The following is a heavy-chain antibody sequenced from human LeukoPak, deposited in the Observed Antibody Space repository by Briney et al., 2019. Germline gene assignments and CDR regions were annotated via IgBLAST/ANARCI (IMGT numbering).Heavy chain of an antibody. D-gene: IGHD2-21*02. V-gene: IGHV4-39*07. CDR2: MYYSGST. CDR1: GDSISSSAYY. J-gene: IGHJ2*01. CDR3: ASAYCGGDCTPYWYFDL. Sequence: TSETLSLTCTVSGDSISSSAYYWGWIRQPPGKGLEWIGSMYYSGSTYYNPSLKSRVTISVDTSKNQFSLKLSSVTAADTAVYYCASAYCGGDCTPYWYFDLWGRGTLVTVSS.